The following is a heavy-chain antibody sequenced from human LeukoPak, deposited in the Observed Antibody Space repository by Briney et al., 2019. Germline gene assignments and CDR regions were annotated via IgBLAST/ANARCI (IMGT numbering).Heavy chain of an antibody. CDR2: INSDGSST. CDR1: GFTFSSYW. CDR3: ARGMREYYYDRSGYYPLDY. D-gene: IGHD3-22*01. Sequence: GGSLRLSCAASGFTFSSYWMHWVRQAPGNGLVWVSRINSDGSSTSYADSVKGRFTISRDNAKNTLYLQMNSLRAEDTAVYYCARGMREYYYDRSGYYPLDYWGQGTLVTVSS. V-gene: IGHV3-74*01. J-gene: IGHJ4*02.